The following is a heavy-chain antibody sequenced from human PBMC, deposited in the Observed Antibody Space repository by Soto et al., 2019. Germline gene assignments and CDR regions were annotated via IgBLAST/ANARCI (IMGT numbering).Heavy chain of an antibody. CDR3: ARQTPEGSSSWY. D-gene: IGHD6-6*01. V-gene: IGHV4-39*01. J-gene: IGHJ4*02. CDR1: GGSISSSSYY. CDR2: IYYSGST. Sequence: PSETLSLTCTVSGGSISSSSYYWGWIRQPPGKGLEWIGSIYYSGSTYYNPSLKSRVTISVDTSKNQFSLKLSSVTAADTAVYYCARQTPEGSSSWYWGQGTLVTVSS.